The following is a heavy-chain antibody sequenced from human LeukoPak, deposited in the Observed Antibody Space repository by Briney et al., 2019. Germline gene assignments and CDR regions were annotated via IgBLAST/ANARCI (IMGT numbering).Heavy chain of an antibody. Sequence: PGRSLGLSCAASGFTFSNYGMHWVRQAPGKGLEGVAVISYDGSNKYYVDSVKGRFTISRDNSKNTLYVQMNGLRAEDTAVYCCAEDHHGSGSYYIDNWGQGTLVIVSS. CDR1: GFTFSNYG. CDR3: AEDHHGSGSYYIDN. V-gene: IGHV3-30*18. D-gene: IGHD3-10*01. CDR2: ISYDGSNK. J-gene: IGHJ4*02.